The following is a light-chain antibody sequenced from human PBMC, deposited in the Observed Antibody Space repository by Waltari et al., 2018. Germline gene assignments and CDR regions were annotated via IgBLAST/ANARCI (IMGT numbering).Light chain of an antibody. Sequence: QSALTQPASVSGSPGQSITISCTGTSSDVGGYNYVYWYQQHPGKAPKLMIYDVSNRPSGVSNLFSGSKSGNTASLTISGLQAEDEADYYCSSYTSSSTLVFGGGTKLTVL. CDR2: DVS. CDR3: SSYTSSSTLV. V-gene: IGLV2-14*03. CDR1: SSDVGGYNY. J-gene: IGLJ2*01.